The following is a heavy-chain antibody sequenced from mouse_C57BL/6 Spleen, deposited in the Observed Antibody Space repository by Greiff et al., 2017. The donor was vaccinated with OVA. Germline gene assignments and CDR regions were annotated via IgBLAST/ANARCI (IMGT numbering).Heavy chain of an antibody. J-gene: IGHJ4*01. D-gene: IGHD2-4*01. V-gene: IGHV1-74*01. CDR3: AIRIYYDYDGAMDY. CDR2: LHPSDSDT. CDR1: GYTFTSYW. Sequence: QVQLQQPGAELVKPGASVKVSCKASGYTFTSYWMHWVKQRPGQGLEWIGRLHPSDSDTNYNQKFKGKATLTVDKSSSTAYMQLSSLTSEDSAVYYCAIRIYYDYDGAMDYWGQGTSVTVSS.